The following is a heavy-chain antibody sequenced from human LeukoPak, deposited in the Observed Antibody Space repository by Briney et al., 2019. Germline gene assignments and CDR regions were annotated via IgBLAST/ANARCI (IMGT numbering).Heavy chain of an antibody. Sequence: ASVKVSCKVSGHLFTGYYMHWVRQAPGRGLEWMGRINPNSGGTNYQGRLTMTRDTSISTAYMELSRLRSDDTAVYYCAITLREWNNQLDYWGQGTLVTVSS. CDR3: AITLREWNNQLDY. CDR2: INPNSGGT. V-gene: IGHV1-2*06. CDR1: GHLFTGYY. D-gene: IGHD1/OR15-1a*01. J-gene: IGHJ4*02.